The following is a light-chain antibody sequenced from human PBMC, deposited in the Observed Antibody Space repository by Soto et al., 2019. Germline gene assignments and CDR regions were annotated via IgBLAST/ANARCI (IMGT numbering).Light chain of an antibody. CDR2: EVS. V-gene: IGLV2-14*01. CDR3: SSYTSSSTYV. Sequence: SALTQPDSVSESPGQSITISCSVTGRYVGRYNYVSWYQQHPGEVPRLVIYEVSNRPSGVSSRFSGSKSGNTASLTISGLLADDEADYYCSSYTSSSTYVFGTGTKVTVL. CDR1: GRYVGRYNY. J-gene: IGLJ1*01.